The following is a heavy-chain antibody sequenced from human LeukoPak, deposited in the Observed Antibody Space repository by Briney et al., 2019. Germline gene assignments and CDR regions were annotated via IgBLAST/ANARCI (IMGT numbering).Heavy chain of an antibody. CDR2: ITSGGYDT. CDR1: GFTFSIYA. D-gene: IGHD6-13*01. J-gene: IGHJ4*02. CDR3: ARRWWQQLVVTLFDY. Sequence: GGSLRLSCAASGFTFSIYAMSWVRQAPGKGLEWVSSITSGGYDTYYADSVKGRFTISRDNSKNTLYLQMNSLRAEDTAVYYCARRWWQQLVVTLFDYWGQGTLVTVSS. V-gene: IGHV3-23*01.